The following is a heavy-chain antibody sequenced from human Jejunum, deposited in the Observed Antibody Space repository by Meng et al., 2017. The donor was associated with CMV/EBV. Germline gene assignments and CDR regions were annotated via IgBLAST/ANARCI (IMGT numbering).Heavy chain of an antibody. D-gene: IGHD7-27*01. V-gene: IGHV1-18*04. CDR2: ISLGNGQT. J-gene: IGHJ4*02. CDR1: GYTFTDHN. CDR3: ARDVWGFDY. Sequence: QVHRLQSGAAVKKRXASVKISCKTSGYTFTDHNIGWVRQAPGQGLEWVGWISLGNGQTVYGHKVQGRVTVTTDTSTSTAYMELRSLRSDDTAMYYCARDVWGFDYWGQGTLVTVSS.